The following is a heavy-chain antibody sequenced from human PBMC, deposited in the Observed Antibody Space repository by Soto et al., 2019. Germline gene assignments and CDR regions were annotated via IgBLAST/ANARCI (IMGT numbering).Heavy chain of an antibody. V-gene: IGHV4-4*02. D-gene: IGHD2-15*01. CDR2: IYHTGST. J-gene: IGHJ4*02. Sequence: QVQLQESGPGQVKSSGTLSLTCAVSGGSISSRNWWSWVRQPPGKGLEWIGEIYHTGSTNYNPSLKGRGTIFVDKANHPVSLKVSFVAAADTAVYYCAPLCYFGDDNCYATLWGQGTLVTVSS. CDR3: APLCYFGDDNCYATL. CDR1: GGSISSRNW.